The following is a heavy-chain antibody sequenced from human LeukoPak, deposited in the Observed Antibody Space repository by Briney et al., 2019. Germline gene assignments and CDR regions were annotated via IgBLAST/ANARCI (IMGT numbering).Heavy chain of an antibody. CDR1: GGSISSYY. Sequence: SETLSLTCTVSGGSISSYYWSWIRQPAREGLEWIGRIYSSGSTNYNPSLKSRVTMSVDTSKNQFSLKLSSVTAADTAVYYCARVRGMYINDAFDIWGQGTMVTVSS. CDR2: IYSSGST. V-gene: IGHV4-4*07. CDR3: ARVRGMYINDAFDI. J-gene: IGHJ3*02. D-gene: IGHD3-16*01.